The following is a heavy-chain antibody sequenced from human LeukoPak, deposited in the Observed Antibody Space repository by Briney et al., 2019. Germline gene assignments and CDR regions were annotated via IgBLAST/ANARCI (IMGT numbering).Heavy chain of an antibody. V-gene: IGHV3-15*01. D-gene: IGHD6-19*01. J-gene: IGHJ4*02. CDR2: IKSKTDGGTT. CDR3: AKGGQGIAVAGPGLDY. Sequence: GGSLRLSCAASGFTFSNAWMSWVRQAPGKGLEWVGRIKSKTDGGTTDYAAPVKGRFTISRDDSKNTLYLQMNSLKTEDTAVYYCAKGGQGIAVAGPGLDYWGQGTLVTVSS. CDR1: GFTFSNAW.